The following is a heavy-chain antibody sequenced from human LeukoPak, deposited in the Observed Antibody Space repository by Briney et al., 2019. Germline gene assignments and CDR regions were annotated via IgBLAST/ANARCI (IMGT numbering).Heavy chain of an antibody. CDR2: MNPNSGNT. CDR3: ARGRFYYDSSGYYILNY. D-gene: IGHD3-22*01. CDR1: GYTFTSDD. Sequence: ASVKVSCKASGYTFTSDDINWVRQATGQGLEWMGWMNPNSGNTGYAQKFQGRVTMTRNTSISTAYMELSSLRSEDTAVYYCARGRFYYDSSGYYILNYWGQGTLVTVSS. J-gene: IGHJ4*02. V-gene: IGHV1-8*01.